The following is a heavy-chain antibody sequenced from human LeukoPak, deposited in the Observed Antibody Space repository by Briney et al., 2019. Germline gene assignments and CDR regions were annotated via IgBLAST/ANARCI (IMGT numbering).Heavy chain of an antibody. CDR1: GGSISSGDYF. Sequence: PSETLSLTCTVSGGSISSGDYFWSWIRQHPGKGLEWIGYIYYSGSTYYNPSLKSRVAISVDTSKNQFSLQLNSVTPEDTAVYYCAREDYGGNSGTYFDYWGQGTLVTVSS. J-gene: IGHJ4*02. CDR2: IYYSGST. CDR3: AREDYGGNSGTYFDY. V-gene: IGHV4-30-4*01. D-gene: IGHD4-23*01.